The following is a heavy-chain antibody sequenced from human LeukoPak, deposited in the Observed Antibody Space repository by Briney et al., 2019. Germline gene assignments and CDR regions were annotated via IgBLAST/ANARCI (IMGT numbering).Heavy chain of an antibody. J-gene: IGHJ4*02. V-gene: IGHV4-4*07. CDR1: GGSISNYY. Sequence: SETLSLTCTVSGGSISNYYWSWIRQPAGKRLEWIGRIYTSGSTNYNPSLKSRVTMSVDTSKKQFSLKLSSVTAADTAVYYCARDLIAAAGAFDYWGQGTLVTVSS. CDR2: IYTSGST. CDR3: ARDLIAAAGAFDY. D-gene: IGHD6-13*01.